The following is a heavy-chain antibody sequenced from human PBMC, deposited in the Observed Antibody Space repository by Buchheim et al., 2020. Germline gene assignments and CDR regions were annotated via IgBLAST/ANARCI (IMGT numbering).Heavy chain of an antibody. CDR3: ARIYYYDSSGSHYYYGMDV. D-gene: IGHD3-22*01. Sequence: QVQLVESGGGVVQPGRSLRLSCAASGFTFSSYGMHWVRQAPGKGLEWVAVIWYDGSNTYYADSVKGRFTISRDNSKNTLYLQMNSLRAEDTAVYYCARIYYYDSSGSHYYYGMDVWGQGTT. J-gene: IGHJ6*02. V-gene: IGHV3-33*01. CDR2: IWYDGSNT. CDR1: GFTFSSYG.